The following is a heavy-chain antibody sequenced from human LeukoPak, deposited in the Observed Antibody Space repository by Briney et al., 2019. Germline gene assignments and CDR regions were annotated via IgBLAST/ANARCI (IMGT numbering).Heavy chain of an antibody. Sequence: SETLSLTCTVSGGSISSSGYYWGWIRQPPGKGLEWIGSIYYSGNTYYNPSLKSRVTISMDTSKNQFSLKLSSVTAADTAVYYCARDRSSFQIDNWGQGTLVTVSS. D-gene: IGHD6-6*01. V-gene: IGHV4-39*07. CDR2: IYYSGNT. CDR1: GGSISSSGYY. CDR3: ARDRSSFQIDN. J-gene: IGHJ4*02.